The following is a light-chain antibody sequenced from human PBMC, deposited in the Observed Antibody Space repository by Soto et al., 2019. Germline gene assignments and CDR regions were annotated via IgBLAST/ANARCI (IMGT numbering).Light chain of an antibody. CDR1: SSDVGGYNF. J-gene: IGLJ3*02. CDR2: EVS. Sequence: QSALTQPPSASGSPGQSVTISCTGTSSDVGGYNFVSWYQHHPGKAPKLMIYEVSKRPSGVPDRFSGSKSGNTASLTVSGLQAEDKADYYCRSYAGSNIWVFGGGTKLTVL. V-gene: IGLV2-8*01. CDR3: RSYAGSNIWV.